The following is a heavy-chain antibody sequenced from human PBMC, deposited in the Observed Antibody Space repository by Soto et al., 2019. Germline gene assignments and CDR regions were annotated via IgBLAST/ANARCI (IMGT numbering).Heavy chain of an antibody. J-gene: IGHJ4*02. CDR2: IYYSGST. CDR1: GGSISTYY. CDR3: ARLTRAVPYTYFDY. V-gene: IGHV4-59*08. D-gene: IGHD6-19*01. Sequence: PSETLSLTCTVSGGSISTYYWSWIRQPPGKGLEWVGYIYYSGSTNYNPSLKSRVTISVDTSKNQFSLKLSSVTAADTAVYYCARLTRAVPYTYFDYWGQGTLGTVSS.